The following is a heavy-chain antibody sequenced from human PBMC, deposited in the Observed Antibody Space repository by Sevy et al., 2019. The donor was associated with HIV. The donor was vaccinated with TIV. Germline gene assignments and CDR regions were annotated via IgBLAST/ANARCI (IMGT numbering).Heavy chain of an antibody. CDR2: ISYDGSNK. J-gene: IGHJ4*02. CDR3: ASNPYDSSGYF. Sequence: GGSLRLSYAASGFTFSSYAMHWVRQAPGKGLEWVAVISYDGSNKYYADSVKGRFTISRDNSKNTLYLQMNSLRAEDTAVYYCASNPYDSSGYFWGQGTLVTVSS. CDR1: GFTFSSYA. D-gene: IGHD3-22*01. V-gene: IGHV3-30-3*01.